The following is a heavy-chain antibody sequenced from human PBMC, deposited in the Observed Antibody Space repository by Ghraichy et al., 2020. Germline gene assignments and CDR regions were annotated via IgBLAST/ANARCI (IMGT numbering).Heavy chain of an antibody. CDR2: ISYDGSNK. J-gene: IGHJ4*02. CDR1: GFTFSSYA. Sequence: GGSLRLSCAASGFTFSSYAMHWVRQAPGKGLEWVAVISYDGSNKYYADSVKGRFTISRDNSKNTLYLQMNSLRAEDTAVYYCAREGAYSSGWQYYFDYWGQGTLVTVSS. D-gene: IGHD6-19*01. V-gene: IGHV3-30-3*01. CDR3: AREGAYSSGWQYYFDY.